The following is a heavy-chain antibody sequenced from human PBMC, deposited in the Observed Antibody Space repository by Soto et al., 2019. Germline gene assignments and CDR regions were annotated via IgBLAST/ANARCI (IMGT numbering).Heavy chain of an antibody. J-gene: IGHJ3*01. D-gene: IGHD2-15*01. CDR3: ARGQEFGGNSDAFAV. Sequence: QVQLVQSGAEVKKPGASVKVSCKASGGSFRREAINWVRQAPGQGPEWMGGILPFFGTADYAQKFQGRVTLTADVSTTTVYMELSSLRFEDTAVYYCARGQEFGGNSDAFAVGGQGTMVIVSS. V-gene: IGHV1-69*12. CDR2: ILPFFGTA. CDR1: GGSFRREA.